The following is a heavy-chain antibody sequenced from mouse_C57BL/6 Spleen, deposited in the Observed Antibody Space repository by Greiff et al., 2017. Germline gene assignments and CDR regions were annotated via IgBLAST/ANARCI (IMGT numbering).Heavy chain of an antibody. CDR2: ISSGSSTI. Sequence: DVMLVESGGGLVKPGGSLKLSCAASGFTFSDYGMHWVRQAPEKGLEWVAYISSGSSTIYYADTVKGRFTISRDNAKNTLFLQMTSLRSEDTAMYYCARNGYYVYYFDYWGQGTTLTVSS. J-gene: IGHJ2*01. V-gene: IGHV5-17*01. CDR3: ARNGYYVYYFDY. D-gene: IGHD2-3*01. CDR1: GFTFSDYG.